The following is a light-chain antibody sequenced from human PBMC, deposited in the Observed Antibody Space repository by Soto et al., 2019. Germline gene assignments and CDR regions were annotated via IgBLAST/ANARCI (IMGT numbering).Light chain of an antibody. Sequence: DIQMTQSPSTLSASVGDRVTITCRASQSISVWLAWYQQQAGKAHNLLIYKASRLESGVPSRFSGRGSETEFTLTISGLQPGDAATYYCQQYKSYSPTFGQGTKVEVK. J-gene: IGKJ1*01. V-gene: IGKV1-5*03. CDR2: KAS. CDR3: QQYKSYSPT. CDR1: QSISVW.